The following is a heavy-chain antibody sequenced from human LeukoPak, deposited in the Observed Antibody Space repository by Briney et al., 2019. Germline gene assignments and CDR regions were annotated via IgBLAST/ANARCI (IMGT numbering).Heavy chain of an antibody. CDR2: IGTAGDP. J-gene: IGHJ6*04. CDR1: GFTFSSYD. V-gene: IGHV3-13*05. Sequence: GGSLRLSCAASGFTFSSYDMHWVRQATGKGLEWVSAIGTAGDPYYPGSVKGRFTISRENAKNSLYLQMNSLRAGDTAVYYCARGASQQWLRPYYYYGMDVWGKGTTVTVSS. D-gene: IGHD6-19*01. CDR3: ARGASQQWLRPYYYYGMDV.